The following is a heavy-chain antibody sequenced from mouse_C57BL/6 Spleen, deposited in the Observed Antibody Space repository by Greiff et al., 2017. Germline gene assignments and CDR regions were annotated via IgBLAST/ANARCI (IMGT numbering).Heavy chain of an antibody. V-gene: IGHV5-9-1*02. Sequence: EVKLVESGEGLVKPGGSLKLSCAASGFTFSSYAMSWVRQTPEKRLEWVAYISSGGDYIYYADTVKGRFTISRDNARNTLYLQMSSLKSEDTAMYYCTRYYYGSSYDYYAMDYWGQGTSVTVSS. D-gene: IGHD1-1*01. J-gene: IGHJ4*01. CDR3: TRYYYGSSYDYYAMDY. CDR2: ISSGGDYI. CDR1: GFTFSSYA.